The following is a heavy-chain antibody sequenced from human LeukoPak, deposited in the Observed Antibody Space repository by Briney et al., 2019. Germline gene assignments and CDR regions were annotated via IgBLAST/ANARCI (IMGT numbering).Heavy chain of an antibody. CDR3: TRRVATTGIYAFDI. J-gene: IGHJ3*02. CDR1: GGSIRSYY. Sequence: SETLSLTCTVSGGSIRSYYWTWLRQPPGKGLEWIGYIYYGGSPIYNPSLKSRVTMSVDLPKNQFSLKLNSVTAADTAVYYCTRRVATTGIYAFDIWGQGTMVTVSS. CDR2: IYYGGSP. V-gene: IGHV4-59*01. D-gene: IGHD1-1*01.